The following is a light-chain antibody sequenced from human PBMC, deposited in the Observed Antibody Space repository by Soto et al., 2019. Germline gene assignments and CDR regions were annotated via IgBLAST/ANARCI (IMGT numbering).Light chain of an antibody. V-gene: IGKV1-6*01. Sequence: ALQMTQSPSSLSASVGDRVTITCRASQGIRNDLGWYQQKPGKAPKLLIYAASNLQSGVPSRFSGSGSGTDFALTISSLHPEDFATYYCLQDYNYPLTFGQGTKVEIK. CDR3: LQDYNYPLT. CDR1: QGIRND. J-gene: IGKJ1*01. CDR2: AAS.